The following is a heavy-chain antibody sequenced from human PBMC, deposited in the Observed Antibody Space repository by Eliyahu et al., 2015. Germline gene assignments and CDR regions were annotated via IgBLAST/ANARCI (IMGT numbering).Heavy chain of an antibody. D-gene: IGHD6-19*01. V-gene: IGHV3-74*01. CDR3: ARVSPVGGWALNY. J-gene: IGHJ4*02. CDR2: SNSDGSST. Sequence: EVQLVESGGGLVQPGGSLRXSCXXSGFTFSXYWXHWVRQAPGKGXVWVSRSNSDGSSTSYADSVKGRFTISRDNAKNTLYLQMNSLRAEDTAVYYCARVSPVGGWALNYWGQGTLVTVSS. CDR1: GFTFSXYW.